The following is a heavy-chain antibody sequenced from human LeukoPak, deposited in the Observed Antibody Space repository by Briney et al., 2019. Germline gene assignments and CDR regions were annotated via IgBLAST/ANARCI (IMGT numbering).Heavy chain of an antibody. V-gene: IGHV3-48*01. CDR3: ARHLMFRDSTYGPHLDY. CDR1: GVTFSTYG. CDR2: ISSIISTI. J-gene: IGHJ4*02. D-gene: IGHD3-10*01. Sequence: GGSLRLSCAASGVTFSTYGMNWVRQAPGKGLEWVAYISSIISTIYYADSVKGRFTISRDHAKNSLSLQMNTLRAEDTAVYYCARHLMFRDSTYGPHLDYWGQGTLVTVSS.